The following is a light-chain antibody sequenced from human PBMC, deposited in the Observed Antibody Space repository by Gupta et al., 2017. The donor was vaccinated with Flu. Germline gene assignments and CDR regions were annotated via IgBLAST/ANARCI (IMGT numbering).Light chain of an antibody. J-gene: IGKJ1*01. Sequence: DIKMTQSPATLSASVGDTVTITCRASQDISTWLAWFQQKPGKAPNLLISKASNLERGVPSRFRGSGSGTEFLLTIRGLQPGDFATYYCQHDNTYSWTFGQGTKVEIK. CDR2: KAS. CDR3: QHDNTYSWT. CDR1: QDISTW. V-gene: IGKV1-5*03.